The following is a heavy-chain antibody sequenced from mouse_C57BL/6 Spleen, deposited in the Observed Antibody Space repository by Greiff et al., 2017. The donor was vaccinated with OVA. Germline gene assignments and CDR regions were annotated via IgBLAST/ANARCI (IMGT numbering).Heavy chain of an antibody. CDR2: IYPRSGNT. CDR3: ARDYGSSSYYFDY. D-gene: IGHD1-1*01. J-gene: IGHJ2*01. Sequence: QVQLQQSGAGLARPGASVKLSCKASGYTFTSYGISWVKQRTGQGLEWIGEIYPRSGNTYYNEKFKGKATLTADKSSSTAYMELRSLTSEDSAVYFCARDYGSSSYYFDYWGQGTTLTVSS. CDR1: GYTFTSYG. V-gene: IGHV1-81*01.